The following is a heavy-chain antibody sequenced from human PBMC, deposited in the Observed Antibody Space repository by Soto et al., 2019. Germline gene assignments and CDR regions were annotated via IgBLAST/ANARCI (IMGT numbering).Heavy chain of an antibody. J-gene: IGHJ3*02. CDR3: AKTYYYDSSGYYGM. Sequence: EVQLLESGGGLVQPGGSLRLSCAASGFTFSSYAMSWVRQAPGKGLEWVSAISGSGGSTYYADSVKGRFTISRDNSKNTLYLQMNSMRAEDTAVYYGAKTYYYDSSGYYGMWGQGTMVTVSS. CDR1: GFTFSSYA. CDR2: ISGSGGST. D-gene: IGHD3-22*01. V-gene: IGHV3-23*01.